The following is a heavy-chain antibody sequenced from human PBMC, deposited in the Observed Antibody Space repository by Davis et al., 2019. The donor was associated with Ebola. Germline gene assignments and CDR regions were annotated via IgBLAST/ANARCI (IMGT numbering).Heavy chain of an antibody. CDR1: GFTFSSYA. J-gene: IGHJ4*02. CDR2: ISYDGSNK. D-gene: IGHD4-17*01. CDR3: ARVNRHGDPDY. V-gene: IGHV3-30-3*01. Sequence: PSETLSLTCAASGFTFSSYAMHWVRQAPGKGLEWVAVISYDGSNKYYADSVKGRFTISRDNSKNTLYLQMNSLRAEDTAVYYCARVNRHGDPDYWGQGTLVTVSS.